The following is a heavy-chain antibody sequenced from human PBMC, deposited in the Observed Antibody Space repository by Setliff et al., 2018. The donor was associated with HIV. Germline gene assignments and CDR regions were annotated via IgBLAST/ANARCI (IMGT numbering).Heavy chain of an antibody. D-gene: IGHD5-18*01. CDR2: IYKADKT. V-gene: IGHV3-53*01. CDR1: GFRVTDTY. Sequence: GGSLSLSCEASGFRVTDTYMAWVHQAPGRGLEGVTLIYKADKTYYADFVKGRFAIARDDTKNTVSLQMTNLEPGDTAMYYWARKLQPGYGMDVGGQGTTVTVSS. J-gene: IGHJ6*02. CDR3: ARKLQPGYGMDV.